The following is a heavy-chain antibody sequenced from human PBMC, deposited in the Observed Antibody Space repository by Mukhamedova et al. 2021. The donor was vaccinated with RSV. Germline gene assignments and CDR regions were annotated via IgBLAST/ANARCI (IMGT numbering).Heavy chain of an antibody. CDR2: SGGTT. V-gene: IGHV3-23*01. J-gene: IGHJ6*03. Sequence: SGGTTYYADSVKGRFTISRDNAQNALYLQMNSLRVEDTAVYYCAKDYCSSTSCYYAMDVWGNGTTVTVSS. CDR3: AKDYCSSTSCYYAMDV. D-gene: IGHD2-2*01.